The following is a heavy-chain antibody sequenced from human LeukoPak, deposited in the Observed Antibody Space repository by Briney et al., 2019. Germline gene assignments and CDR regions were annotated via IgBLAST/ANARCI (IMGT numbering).Heavy chain of an antibody. D-gene: IGHD2-21*01. V-gene: IGHV1-46*01. Sequence: ASVKVSCKASGYTFTSYYMRWVRQAPGQGLEWMGIINPSGGSTSYAKKFQGRVTMTRDMSTSTVYMELSSLRSEDTAVYYCARASEFLAITVPYSNWFDPWGQGTLVTVSS. CDR3: ARASEFLAITVPYSNWFDP. J-gene: IGHJ5*02. CDR1: GYTFTSYY. CDR2: INPSGGST.